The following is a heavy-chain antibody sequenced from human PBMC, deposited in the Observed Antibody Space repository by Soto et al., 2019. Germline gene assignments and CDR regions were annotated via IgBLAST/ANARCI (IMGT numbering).Heavy chain of an antibody. Sequence: EVQLLESGGGLVQPGGSLRLSCAASGFTFSSYAMSWVRQAPGKGLERVSAISGSGGSTYYADSVKGRFTISRDNSKNTLYLQMNSLRAEDTAVYYCAKDFVVFYYYDSSGYDAFDIWGQGTMVTVSS. V-gene: IGHV3-23*01. CDR2: ISGSGGST. D-gene: IGHD3-22*01. J-gene: IGHJ3*02. CDR3: AKDFVVFYYYDSSGYDAFDI. CDR1: GFTFSSYA.